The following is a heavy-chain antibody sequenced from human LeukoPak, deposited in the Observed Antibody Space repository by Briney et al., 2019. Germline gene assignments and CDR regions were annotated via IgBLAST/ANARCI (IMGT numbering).Heavy chain of an antibody. V-gene: IGHV3-23*01. D-gene: IGHD5-12*01. J-gene: IGHJ3*02. CDR1: GFTFSSYA. CDR2: ISGSGGST. CDR3: AKDWDIVATITGDAFDI. Sequence: GGSLRLSCAASGFTFSSYAMSWVRQAPGKGLEWVSAISGSGGSTYYADSVKGRFTISRDNSKNTLYLQMNSLRAEDTAVYYCAKDWDIVATITGDAFDIWGQGTMVTVS.